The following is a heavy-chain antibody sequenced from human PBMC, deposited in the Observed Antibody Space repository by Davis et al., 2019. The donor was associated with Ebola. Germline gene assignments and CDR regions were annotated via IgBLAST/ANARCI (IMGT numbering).Heavy chain of an antibody. D-gene: IGHD6-6*01. J-gene: IGHJ6*02. CDR3: ARGDSSSPYGMDV. V-gene: IGHV1-46*01. CDR1: GYTFTSYY. CDR2: INPSGGST. Sequence: ASVPVSCKASGYTFTSYYMHWVHQAPPQGLGGLGIINPSGGSTSYAQKFQGRVTMTRDTSTSTVYMELSSLRSEDTAVYYCARGDSSSPYGMDVWGQGTTVTVSS.